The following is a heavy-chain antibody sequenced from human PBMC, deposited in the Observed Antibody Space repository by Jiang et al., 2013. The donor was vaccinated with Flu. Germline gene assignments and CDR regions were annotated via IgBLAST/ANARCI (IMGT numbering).Heavy chain of an antibody. J-gene: IGHJ4*02. CDR1: GYVFSDYS. Sequence: SGAEVKKPGASVKISCEASGYVFSDYSMQWVRQAPGQGLEWLGWIRGENGDTKYSQKFQGRVSISRGTSANIVYMELTRLTSEDTALYYCARVRGYSPYDVWGRGTLVTVSS. V-gene: IGHV1-3*01. D-gene: IGHD1-1*01. CDR2: IRGENGDT. CDR3: ARVRGYSPYDV.